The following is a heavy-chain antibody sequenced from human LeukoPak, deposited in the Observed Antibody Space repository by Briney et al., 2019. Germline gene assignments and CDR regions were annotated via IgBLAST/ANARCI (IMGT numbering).Heavy chain of an antibody. CDR2: IKQDGSEK. Sequence: GGPLRLSCAASGFTFSSYWMSWVRQAPGKGLEWVANIKQDGSEKYYVDSVKGRFTISRDNAKNSLYLQMNSLRAEDTAVYYCARALGYGDFDYWGQGTLVTVSS. D-gene: IGHD4-17*01. CDR1: GFTFSSYW. CDR3: ARALGYGDFDY. V-gene: IGHV3-7*01. J-gene: IGHJ4*02.